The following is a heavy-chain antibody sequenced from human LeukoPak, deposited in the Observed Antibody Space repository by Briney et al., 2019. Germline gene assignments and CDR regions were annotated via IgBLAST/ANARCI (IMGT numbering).Heavy chain of an antibody. Sequence: SETLSLTCTVSGGSTSSYYWSWIRQPPGKGLEWIGYIYYSGSTNYNPSLKSRVTISVDTSKNQFSLKLSSVTAADTAVYYCARESDSSGPGGWFDYWGQGTLVTVSS. D-gene: IGHD3-22*01. V-gene: IGHV4-59*01. CDR3: ARESDSSGPGGWFDY. CDR1: GGSTSSYY. J-gene: IGHJ4*02. CDR2: IYYSGST.